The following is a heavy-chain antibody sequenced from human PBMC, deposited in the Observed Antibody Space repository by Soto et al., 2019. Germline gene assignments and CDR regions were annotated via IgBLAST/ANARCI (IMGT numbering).Heavy chain of an antibody. CDR2: ISAYNGNT. Sequence: QVQLVQSGAEVKKPGASVKVSCKASGYTFSGYGINWVRQAPGQGLEWRGWISAYNGNTKYAQKFQGRVTMTTDTSTSTAHMELRSLRSDDTAVYFCARSSSDYGDGGLALGYWGQGTLVTVSS. CDR3: ARSSSDYGDGGLALGY. V-gene: IGHV1-18*01. J-gene: IGHJ4*02. CDR1: GYTFSGYG. D-gene: IGHD4-17*01.